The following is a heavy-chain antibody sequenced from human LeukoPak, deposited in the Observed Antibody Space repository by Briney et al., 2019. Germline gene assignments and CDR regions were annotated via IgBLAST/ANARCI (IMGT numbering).Heavy chain of an antibody. J-gene: IGHJ5*02. V-gene: IGHV1-69*04. D-gene: IGHD3-10*01. CDR3: ATVIDGEEMNWFDP. CDR1: GGTFSSYA. Sequence: ASVKVSCKASGGTFSSYAISWVRQAPGQGLEWMGRIIPILGIANYAQKFQGRVTITADKSTSTAYMELSSLRSEDTAVYYCATVIDGEEMNWFDPWGQGTLVTVSS. CDR2: IIPILGIA.